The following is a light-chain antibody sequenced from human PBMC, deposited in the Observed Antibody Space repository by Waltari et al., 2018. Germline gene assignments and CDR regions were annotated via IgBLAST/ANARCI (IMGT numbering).Light chain of an antibody. Sequence: IVLPQSPGTLSLSPGGRATLSCRASESVSVDYLAWYQQKPGQAPRLLIYDASTRATGVPDRFSGSGSGTDFTLTISRLEPEDFAVYYCQQYGSLPWTFGQGTKVAIK. CDR1: ESVSVDY. V-gene: IGKV3-20*01. J-gene: IGKJ1*01. CDR3: QQYGSLPWT. CDR2: DAS.